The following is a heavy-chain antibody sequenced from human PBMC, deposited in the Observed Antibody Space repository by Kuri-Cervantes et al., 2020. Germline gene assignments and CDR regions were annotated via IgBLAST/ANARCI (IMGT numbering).Heavy chain of an antibody. V-gene: IGHV4-34*01. J-gene: IGHJ3*02. CDR1: GGSFSGHY. Sequence: SETLSLTCAVYGGSFSGHYWTWIRQPPGKGLEWIGEINHSGSTNYNPSLKSRVTISVDTSKNQFSLKLSSVTAADTAVYYCAREGRTGDAFDIWGQGTMVTVSS. CDR3: AREGRTGDAFDI. CDR2: INHSGST. D-gene: IGHD3/OR15-3a*01.